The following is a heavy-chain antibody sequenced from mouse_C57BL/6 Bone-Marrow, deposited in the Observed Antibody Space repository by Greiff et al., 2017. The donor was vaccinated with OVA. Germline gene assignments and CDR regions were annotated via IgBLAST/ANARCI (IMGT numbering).Heavy chain of an antibody. D-gene: IGHD1-1*01. CDR3: ARGVTTVVAPFAY. J-gene: IGHJ3*01. Sequence: EVMLVESGGDLVKPGGSLKLSCAASGFTFSSYGMSWVRQTPDKRLEWVATISSGGSYTYYPDSVKGRFTISRDNAKNTLYLQMSSLKSEDTAMYYCARGVTTVVAPFAYWGQGTLVTVSA. V-gene: IGHV5-6*02. CDR2: ISSGGSYT. CDR1: GFTFSSYG.